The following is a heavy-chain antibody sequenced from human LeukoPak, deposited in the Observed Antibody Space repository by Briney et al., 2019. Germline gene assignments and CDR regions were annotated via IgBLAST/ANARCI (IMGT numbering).Heavy chain of an antibody. D-gene: IGHD2-15*01. CDR2: IYTSGST. J-gene: IGHJ3*02. Sequence: SETLSLTCTVSGGSISSYYWSWIRQPAGKGLEWIGRIYTSGSTNYNPSLKSRVTISVDTSKNQFSLKLSSVTAADTAVYYCARDWGYCSGGSCYDLDAFDIWGQGTMVTVSS. V-gene: IGHV4-4*07. CDR1: GGSISSYY. CDR3: ARDWGYCSGGSCYDLDAFDI.